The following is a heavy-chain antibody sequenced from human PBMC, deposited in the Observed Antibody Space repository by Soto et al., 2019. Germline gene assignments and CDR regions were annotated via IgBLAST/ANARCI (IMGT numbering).Heavy chain of an antibody. D-gene: IGHD2-21*01. CDR3: ARGNVVAIDY. Sequence: SETLSLTCTVSGGSIRSAALYWSWIRQHPGKGLEWIGYIYSSGTTFYNPSLKSRLTISVDTSRNQFSLRLTSITAADTAVYYCARGNVVAIDYWGQGTLVTVSS. V-gene: IGHV4-31*03. J-gene: IGHJ4*02. CDR1: GGSIRSAALY. CDR2: IYSSGTT.